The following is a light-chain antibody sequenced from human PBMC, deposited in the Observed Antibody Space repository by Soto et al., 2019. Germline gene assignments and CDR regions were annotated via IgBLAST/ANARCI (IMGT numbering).Light chain of an antibody. CDR2: DTN. V-gene: IGLV1-51*01. CDR3: ATWDSSLSGFV. Sequence: QSVLTQPPSVSAAPGQKVTISCSGSGSNIGENYVSWYQQLPGTAPKLLIYDTNKRPSGIPDRFSGSKSGTSATLGITGLQTGDEADYYRATWDSSLSGFVFGSGTKVTVL. CDR1: GSNIGENY. J-gene: IGLJ1*01.